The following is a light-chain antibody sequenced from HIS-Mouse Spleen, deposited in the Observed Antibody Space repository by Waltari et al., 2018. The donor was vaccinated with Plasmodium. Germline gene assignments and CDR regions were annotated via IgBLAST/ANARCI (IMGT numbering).Light chain of an antibody. J-gene: IGLJ3*02. CDR3: NSRDSSGNHWV. V-gene: IGLV3-19*01. Sequence: SSELTPDPAVSVALGQPVRITCQGGNLTSYHASWYQQKPGQAPVLVIYGKNNRPSGIPDRFSGSSSGNTASLTITGAQAEDEADYYCNSRDSSGNHWVFGGGTKLTVL. CDR1: NLTSYH. CDR2: GKN.